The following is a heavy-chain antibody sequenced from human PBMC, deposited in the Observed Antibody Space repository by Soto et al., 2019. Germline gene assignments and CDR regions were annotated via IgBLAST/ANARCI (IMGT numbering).Heavy chain of an antibody. CDR1: GFSLSNARMG. CDR3: ARTVDYYDSSGYDY. Sequence: SGPTLVNPTETLTLTCTVSGFSLSNARMGVSWIRQPPGKALEWLAHIFSNDEKSYSTSLKSRLTISKDTSKSQVVLTMTNMDPVDTATYYCARTVDYYDSSGYDYWGHVTLVTVSS. CDR2: IFSNDEK. V-gene: IGHV2-26*01. D-gene: IGHD3-22*01. J-gene: IGHJ4*01.